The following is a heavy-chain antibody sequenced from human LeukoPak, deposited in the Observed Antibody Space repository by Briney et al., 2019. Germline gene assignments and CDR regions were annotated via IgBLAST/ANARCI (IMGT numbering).Heavy chain of an antibody. CDR1: GFTFSSYT. CDR2: ITNNGGNT. V-gene: IGHV3-64D*06. J-gene: IGHJ4*02. Sequence: PGGSLRLSCSASGFTFSSYTIHWVRQAPGKGLEFVSAITNNGGNTYYADSVKGRFTISRDNSKNTVYLQMSSMRDEDTAVYYCVIVRGYFASSGSDYWGQGTLVTVSS. D-gene: IGHD3-9*01. CDR3: VIVRGYFASSGSDY.